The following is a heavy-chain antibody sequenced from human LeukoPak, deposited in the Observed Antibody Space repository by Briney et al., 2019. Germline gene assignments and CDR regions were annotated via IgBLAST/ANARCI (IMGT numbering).Heavy chain of an antibody. CDR3: ARDVVY. Sequence: GGSLRLSCAASGFSFSSYTMNWVSQAPGKGLEWISYISSSGNIMYYADSAKGRFTISRDNAKNSLYLQMNSLRDEDTAVYYCARDVVYWGQGTLVTVSS. CDR1: GFSFSSYT. V-gene: IGHV3-48*02. CDR2: ISSSGNIM. J-gene: IGHJ4*02.